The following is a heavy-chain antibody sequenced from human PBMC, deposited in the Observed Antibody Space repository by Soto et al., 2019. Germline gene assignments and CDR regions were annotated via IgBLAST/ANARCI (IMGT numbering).Heavy chain of an antibody. CDR1: GFTFSSYW. V-gene: IGHV3-74*01. CDR3: ARDSRVAGEFDY. J-gene: IGHJ4*02. CDR2: INSDGSST. Sequence: GGSLRLSCAASGFTFSSYWMHWVRQAPGKGLVWVSRINSDGSSTSYADSVKGRFTISRDNAKNTLYLQMDSLRAEDTAVYYCARDSRVAGEFDYWGQGTLVTVSS. D-gene: IGHD6-19*01.